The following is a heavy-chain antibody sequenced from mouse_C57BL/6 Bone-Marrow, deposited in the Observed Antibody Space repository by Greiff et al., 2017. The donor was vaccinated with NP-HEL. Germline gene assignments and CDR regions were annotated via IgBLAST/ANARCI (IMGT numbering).Heavy chain of an antibody. CDR2: IDPNSGGT. CDR1: GYTFTSYW. J-gene: IGHJ4*01. Sequence: QVQLKQPGAELVKPGASVKLSCKASGYTFTSYWMHWVKQRPGRGLEWIGRIDPNSGGTKYNEKFKSKATLTVDKPSSTAYMRLSSLTSEDSAVYYCARVWNLIYDGYCGYAMDYWGQGTSVTVSS. CDR3: ARVWNLIYDGYCGYAMDY. D-gene: IGHD2-3*01. V-gene: IGHV1-72*01.